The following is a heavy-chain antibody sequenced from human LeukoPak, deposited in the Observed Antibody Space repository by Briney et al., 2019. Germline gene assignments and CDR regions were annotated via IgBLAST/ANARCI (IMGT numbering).Heavy chain of an antibody. J-gene: IGHJ4*02. CDR1: GGSISSYY. D-gene: IGHD3-3*01. CDR3: ARSRKEGFWSGYFFDY. Sequence: SETLSLTCTVSGGSISSYYWSWIRQPPGKGLEWIGYIYYSGSTNYNPSLKSRVTISVDTSKNQFSLKLSSVTAADTAVYYCARSRKEGFWSGYFFDYWGQGTLVTVSS. V-gene: IGHV4-59*01. CDR2: IYYSGST.